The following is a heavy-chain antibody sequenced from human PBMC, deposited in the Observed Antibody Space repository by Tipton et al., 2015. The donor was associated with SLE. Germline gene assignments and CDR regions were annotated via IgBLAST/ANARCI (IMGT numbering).Heavy chain of an antibody. CDR3: ARGGEYGSSWHPRNYYYMDV. D-gene: IGHD6-13*01. CDR2: INTSGST. J-gene: IGHJ6*03. Sequence: LRLSCSVSGGSISSGSYFWTWIRQPAGKGLEWIGRINTSGSTLYNPSLKSRVTISVDTSKNQFSLKLTSVTAADTAIYYCARGGEYGSSWHPRNYYYMDVWGKGTTVTVSS. V-gene: IGHV4-61*02. CDR1: GGSISSGSYF.